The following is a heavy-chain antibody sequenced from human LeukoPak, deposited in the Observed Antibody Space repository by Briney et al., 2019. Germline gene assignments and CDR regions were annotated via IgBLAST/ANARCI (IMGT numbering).Heavy chain of an antibody. J-gene: IGHJ5*02. CDR2: ISGYNGKT. CDR3: ARVLLLRKNWFDP. D-gene: IGHD3-22*01. CDR1: GYTFTTYG. V-gene: IGHV1-18*01. Sequence: ASVKVSCKASGYTFTTYGISWVRQAPAQGLEWLGWISGYNGKTNYAQKLQGRVTMTTDTSTSTAYMELRSLRSDDTAVYYCARVLLLRKNWFDPWGQGTLVTVSS.